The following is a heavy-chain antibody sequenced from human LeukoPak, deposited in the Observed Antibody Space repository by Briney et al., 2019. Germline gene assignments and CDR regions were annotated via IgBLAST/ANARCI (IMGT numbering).Heavy chain of an antibody. J-gene: IGHJ4*02. V-gene: IGHV3-30-3*01. CDR2: KSYDATNE. CDR1: GFTFSNYA. CDR3: ARGYYYGSRSYAYFDY. D-gene: IGHD3-10*01. Sequence: GGSLRLSCAASGFTFSNYAMHWVRQAPGKGLEWVAIKSYDATNENYADSVKGRFTISRDISKNTLYLQMNSLRAEDTALYYCARGYYYGSRSYAYFDYWGQGTLVTVSS.